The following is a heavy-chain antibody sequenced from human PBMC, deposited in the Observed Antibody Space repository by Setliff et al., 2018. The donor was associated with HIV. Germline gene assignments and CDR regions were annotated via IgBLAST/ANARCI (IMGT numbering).Heavy chain of an antibody. J-gene: IGHJ3*01. CDR1: GFTFSSYG. CDR2: IRYDGSNK. V-gene: IGHV3-30*02. Sequence: GGSLRLSCAASGFTFSSYGMHWVRQAPGKGLEWVAFIRYDGSNKYYADSVKGRFTVSRDDAKNSLVLQMNSLRAEDTALYYCVRDKDYAFDLWGQGTMVTVSS. CDR3: VRDKDYAFDL.